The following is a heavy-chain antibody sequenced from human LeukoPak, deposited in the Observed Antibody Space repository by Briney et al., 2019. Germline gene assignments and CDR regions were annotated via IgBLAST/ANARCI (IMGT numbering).Heavy chain of an antibody. CDR1: GYTFTTYW. Sequence: GESLKISCQGSGYTFTTYWIGWVRQMPGRGLEWMGIIYPGDSDTRYSPSFQGQVTISADKSINTAYLRWGSLKASDTAMYYCARSPCGGDCYSGHFQHWGQGTLVTVSS. CDR2: IYPGDSDT. D-gene: IGHD2-21*02. CDR3: ARSPCGGDCYSGHFQH. J-gene: IGHJ1*01. V-gene: IGHV5-51*01.